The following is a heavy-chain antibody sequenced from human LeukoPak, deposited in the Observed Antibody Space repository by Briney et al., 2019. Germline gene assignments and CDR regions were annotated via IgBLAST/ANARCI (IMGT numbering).Heavy chain of an antibody. CDR1: GYTFTDYY. V-gene: IGHV1-2*02. CDR2: LNPNSGDT. Sequence: ASVKVSCKASGYTFTDYYMHWVRQAPGQGLEWMGWLNPNSGDTNYAQKFQGRVTMTRDTSISTAYMELSRLRSDDTAVYYCARVLGYCSSTSCYSRFTFDPWGQGTLVTVSS. J-gene: IGHJ5*02. D-gene: IGHD2-2*01. CDR3: ARVLGYCSSTSCYSRFTFDP.